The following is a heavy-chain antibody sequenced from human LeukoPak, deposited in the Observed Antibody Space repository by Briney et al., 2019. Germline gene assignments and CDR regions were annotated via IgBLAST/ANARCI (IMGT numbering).Heavy chain of an antibody. D-gene: IGHD4-17*01. CDR2: INWNGGST. V-gene: IGHV3-20*04. CDR1: GVTFDDYG. CDR3: ARGWDGDYAGYFDY. J-gene: IGHJ4*02. Sequence: GGFLRLSCAASGVTFDDYGMSWVRQAPGKGLEWVSGINWNGGSTGYADSVKGRFTISRDNAKNSLYLQMNSLRAEDTALYYCARGWDGDYAGYFDYWGQGTLVTVSS.